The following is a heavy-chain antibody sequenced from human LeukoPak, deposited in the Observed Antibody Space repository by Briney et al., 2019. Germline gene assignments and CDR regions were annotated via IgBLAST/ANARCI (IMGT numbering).Heavy chain of an antibody. J-gene: IGHJ4*02. D-gene: IGHD6-6*01. V-gene: IGHV3-21*01. CDR3: APRPSSSSGVDY. CDR2: ISSSSSYI. CDR1: GFTFSSYS. Sequence: GGSLRLSCAASGFTFSSYSMNWVRQAPGKGLEWVSSISSSSSYIYYADSVKGRFTISRDNAKNSLYLQMNSLRAEDTAVYYCAPRPSSSSGVDYWGQGTLVTVSS.